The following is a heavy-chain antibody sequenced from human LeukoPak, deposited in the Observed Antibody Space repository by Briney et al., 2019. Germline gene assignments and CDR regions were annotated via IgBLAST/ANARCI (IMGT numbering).Heavy chain of an antibody. J-gene: IGHJ4*02. D-gene: IGHD6-19*01. CDR1: GFTFSDYY. V-gene: IGHV3-11*01. CDR2: ISSSGSTI. Sequence: PGGSLRLSCAASGFTFSDYYMSWIRQAPGKGLEWVSYISSSGSTIYYADSVKGRFTISRDNAKNSLYLQMNSLRAEDTAVYYCARVPSIAVLYLDYWGQGTLVTVSS. CDR3: ARVPSIAVLYLDY.